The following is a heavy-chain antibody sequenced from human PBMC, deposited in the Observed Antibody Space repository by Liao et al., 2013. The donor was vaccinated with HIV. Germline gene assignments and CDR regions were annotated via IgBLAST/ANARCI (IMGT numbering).Heavy chain of an antibody. CDR2: IHFDGTT. V-gene: IGHV4-61*02. Sequence: VQLQESGPGLVRPAQTLSLTCSVSGDSISTGGFYWNWIRQPAGKGLEWIGRIHFDGTTNHNPSLKSRVTMSVDTSKNQFSLQLSSVTAADTAVYYCAREGSGFWTASSGTVRFDYWGQGTLVTVSS. CDR1: GDSISTGGFY. J-gene: IGHJ4*02. CDR3: AREGSGFWTASSGTVRFDY. D-gene: IGHD3/OR15-3a*01.